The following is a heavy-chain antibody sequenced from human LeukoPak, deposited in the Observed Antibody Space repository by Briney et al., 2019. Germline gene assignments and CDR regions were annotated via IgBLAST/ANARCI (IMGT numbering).Heavy chain of an antibody. J-gene: IGHJ4*02. CDR3: ALGVPPGIAAAGPRG. Sequence: SVKVSCKASGGTFGSYAISWVRQAPGQGLEWMGGIIPIFGTANYAQKFQGRVTITADESTSTAYMELSSLRSEDTAVYYCALGVPPGIAAAGPRGWGQGTLVTVSS. CDR1: GGTFGSYA. D-gene: IGHD6-13*01. CDR2: IIPIFGTA. V-gene: IGHV1-69*13.